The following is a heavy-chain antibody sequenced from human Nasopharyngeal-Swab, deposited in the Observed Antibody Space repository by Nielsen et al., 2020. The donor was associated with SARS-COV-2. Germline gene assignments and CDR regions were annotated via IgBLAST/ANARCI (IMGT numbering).Heavy chain of an antibody. D-gene: IGHD2-2*01. CDR1: GGSFSGSY. CDR2: FNHSGST. J-gene: IGHJ6*03. Sequence: SETLSLTCAVYGGSFSGSYWGWIRQPPGKGPEWIAEFNHSGSTNYNPSLKSRVTLSVDTSMNQVSLEVSSVTAADTAVYYCARGLSGIVPAPILGLGPYYYYYYMDVWGKGTTVTVSS. V-gene: IGHV4-34*01. CDR3: ARGLSGIVPAPILGLGPYYYYYYMDV.